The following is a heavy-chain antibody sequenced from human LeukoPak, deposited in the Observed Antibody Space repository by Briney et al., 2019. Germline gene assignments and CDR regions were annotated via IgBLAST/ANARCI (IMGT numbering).Heavy chain of an antibody. J-gene: IGHJ3*02. CDR2: ISGSGGST. Sequence: PGGSLRLSCAASGFTFSSYALSWVRQAPGKGLEWVSGISGSGGSTYYADSVKGRFTISRDNSKNTLYVQMNSLRAEDTAVYHCAKSLHAFGAFDMWGQGTMVTVSS. V-gene: IGHV3-23*01. D-gene: IGHD3-16*01. CDR3: AKSLHAFGAFDM. CDR1: GFTFSSYA.